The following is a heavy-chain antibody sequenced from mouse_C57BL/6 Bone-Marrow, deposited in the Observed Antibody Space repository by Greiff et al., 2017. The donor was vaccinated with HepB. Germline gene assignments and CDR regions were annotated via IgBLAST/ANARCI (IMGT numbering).Heavy chain of an antibody. CDR2: INPSSGYT. D-gene: IGHD2-5*01. V-gene: IGHV1-7*01. Sequence: VQVVESGAELAKPGASVKLSCKASGYTFTSYWMHWVKQRPGQGLEWIGYINPSSGYTKYNQKFKDKATLTADKSSSTAYMQLSSLTYEDSAVYYCATYSNHSFAYWGQGTLVTVSA. CDR3: ATYSNHSFAY. CDR1: GYTFTSYW. J-gene: IGHJ3*01.